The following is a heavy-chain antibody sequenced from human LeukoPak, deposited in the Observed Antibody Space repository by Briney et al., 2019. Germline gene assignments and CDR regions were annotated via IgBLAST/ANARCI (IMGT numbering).Heavy chain of an antibody. D-gene: IGHD4-11*01. J-gene: IGHJ5*02. CDR3: ARDYSNYDWFDL. CDR1: GGSISSYY. CDR2: IYYNGNT. V-gene: IGHV4-59*01. Sequence: KSSETLSLTCTVYGGSISSYYWSWIRQPPGKGLEWIGYIYYNGNTNYNPSLKSRVTMSVDTSKNQFSLKLRSVTAADTAVYYCARDYSNYDWFDLWGQGTLVTVSS.